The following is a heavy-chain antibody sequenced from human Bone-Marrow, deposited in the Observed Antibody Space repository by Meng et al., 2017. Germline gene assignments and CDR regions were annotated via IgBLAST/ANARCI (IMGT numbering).Heavy chain of an antibody. V-gene: IGHV3-15*01. CDR3: TTEIRIAAAFFSLY. CDR2: IKSKTDGGRT. J-gene: IGHJ4*02. D-gene: IGHD6-13*01. Sequence: GESLKISCAASGFTFSSYWMSWVRQAPGKGLEWVGRIKSKTDGGRTDYAAPVKGRFTISRDDSKNTLYLQMNSLKTEDTAVYYCTTEIRIAAAFFSLYWGQGTLVTVSS. CDR1: GFTFSSYW.